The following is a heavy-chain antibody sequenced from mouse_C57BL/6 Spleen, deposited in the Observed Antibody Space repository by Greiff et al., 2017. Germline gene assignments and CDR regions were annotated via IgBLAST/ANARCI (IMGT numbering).Heavy chain of an antibody. J-gene: IGHJ1*03. CDR1: GYTFTSYW. CDR2: IHPNSGST. D-gene: IGHD2-4*01. V-gene: IGHV1-64*01. Sequence: QVQLQQPGAELVKPGASVKLSCKASGYTFTSYWMHWVKQRPGQGLEWIGMIHPNSGSTNYNEKFKGKVTLTVDKSSSTAYLQLSSLTSEDSAVYDCQNYDGDWYFDVWGTGTTVTVSS. CDR3: QNYDGDWYFDV.